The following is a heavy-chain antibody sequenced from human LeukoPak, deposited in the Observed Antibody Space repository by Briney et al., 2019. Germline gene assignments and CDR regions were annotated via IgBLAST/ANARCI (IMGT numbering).Heavy chain of an antibody. V-gene: IGHV3-23*01. J-gene: IGHJ5*02. CDR2: VRGSGTAT. CDR3: ARVIGGIRYFDWYNWFDP. D-gene: IGHD3-9*01. Sequence: PGGSLRLSCAASGFTFSTYAMTWVRQAPGKGLEWVSAVRGSGTATYYADSVKGRFTISRDNSNNTLYLQMNSLRAEDTAVYYCARVIGGIRYFDWYNWFDPWGQGTLVTVSS. CDR1: GFTFSTYA.